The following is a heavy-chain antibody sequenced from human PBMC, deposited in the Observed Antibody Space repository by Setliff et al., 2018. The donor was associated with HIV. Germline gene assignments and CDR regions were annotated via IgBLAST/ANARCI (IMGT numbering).Heavy chain of an antibody. J-gene: IGHJ4*02. CDR2: TYYRSKWYN. V-gene: IGHV6-1*01. Sequence: PSQTLSLTCAISGDRVSSNSGSWNWIRQSPSRGLEWLGRTYYRSKWYNQYAVSLKSRITINPDTSKNQFSLQLNSVTPEDTAVYYCARGSYGSVLLWGQGTLVTVSS. D-gene: IGHD6-19*01. CDR1: GDRVSSNSGS. CDR3: ARGSYGSVLL.